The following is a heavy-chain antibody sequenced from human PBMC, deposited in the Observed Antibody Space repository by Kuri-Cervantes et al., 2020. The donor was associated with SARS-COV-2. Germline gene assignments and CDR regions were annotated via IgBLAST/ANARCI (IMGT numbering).Heavy chain of an antibody. CDR2: IIPIFGTA. Sequence: SVKVSCKASGGTFSSYAISWVRQAPGQGLEWMGGIIPIFGTANYAQKFQGRVTITTDESTSTAYMELSSLRSEDTAVYYCARGVLSNSSWTYYYYYYMDVWGKGTTVTVSS. CDR3: ARGVLSNSSWTYYYYYYMDV. CDR1: GGTFSSYA. V-gene: IGHV1-69*05. J-gene: IGHJ6*03. D-gene: IGHD6-13*01.